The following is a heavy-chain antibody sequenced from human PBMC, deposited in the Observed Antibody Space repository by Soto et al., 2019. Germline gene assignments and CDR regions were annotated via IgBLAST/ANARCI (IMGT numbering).Heavy chain of an antibody. V-gene: IGHV3-11*01. CDR2: ISSSGSTI. CDR1: GFTFSDYY. CDR3: ASPSEDIVVVPASILPMDYYYYYGMDV. Sequence: RLSCAASGFTFSDYYMSWIRQAPGKGLERVSYISSSGSTIYYADSVKGRFTISRDNAKNSLYLQMNSLRAEDTAVHYCASPSEDIVVVPASILPMDYYYYYGMDVWGQGTTVTVSS. D-gene: IGHD2-2*02. J-gene: IGHJ6*02.